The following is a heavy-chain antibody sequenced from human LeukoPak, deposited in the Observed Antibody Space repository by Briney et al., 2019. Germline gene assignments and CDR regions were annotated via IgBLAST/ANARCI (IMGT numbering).Heavy chain of an antibody. CDR3: ARHRSGGSQDDAFDI. D-gene: IGHD2-15*01. V-gene: IGHV3-21*01. Sequence: GGSLRLSCAASGFTFSSYSMNWVRQAPGKGLEWVSSISSSSSYIYYADSVKGRFSISRDNAKNSLFLQMNSLRAEDTAVYYCARHRSGGSQDDAFDIWGQGTMVTVSS. J-gene: IGHJ3*02. CDR1: GFTFSSYS. CDR2: ISSSSSYI.